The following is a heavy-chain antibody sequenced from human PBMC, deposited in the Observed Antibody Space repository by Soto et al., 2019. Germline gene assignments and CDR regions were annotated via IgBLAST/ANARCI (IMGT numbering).Heavy chain of an antibody. V-gene: IGHV4-30-4*01. CDR1: GGSISSDKYY. CDR2: IHYGGTT. Sequence: QEQLQESGPGLVKPSQTLSLTCTVSGGSISSDKYYWSWIRQSPGKGLEWIGNIHYGGTTYYTPSLKTRLSISVDTSTNQFSLKLTSVTAADTAVYFCAREDKLLKLRGWFGLWGQGTLVTVSS. CDR3: AREDKLLKLRGWFGL. D-gene: IGHD1-1*01. J-gene: IGHJ5*02.